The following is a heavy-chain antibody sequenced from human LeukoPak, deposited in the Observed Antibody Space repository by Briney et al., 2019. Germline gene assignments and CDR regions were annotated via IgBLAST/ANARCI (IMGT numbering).Heavy chain of an antibody. CDR3: AKDRITGTPYYFDY. D-gene: IGHD1-20*01. V-gene: IGHV3-23*01. CDR1: GFTFSSYA. J-gene: IGHJ4*02. Sequence: PGGSLRLPCAASGFTFSSYAMSWVRQAPGKGLEWVLGISASGGSSYYADSVKGRFTISRDNPKNTLYLQMDSLRAEDTAVYYCAKDRITGTPYYFDYWGQGTLVTVSS. CDR2: ISASGGSS.